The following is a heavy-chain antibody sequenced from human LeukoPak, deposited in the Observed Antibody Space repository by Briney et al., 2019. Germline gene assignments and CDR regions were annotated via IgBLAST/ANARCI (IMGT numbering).Heavy chain of an antibody. D-gene: IGHD6-13*01. CDR3: ARLLRNIAAAVYYFDY. J-gene: IGHJ4*02. V-gene: IGHV5-51*01. Sequence: GESLKISCKGSGYSFTSYWIAWVRQMPGKGLECMGIVYPDDSDSRYSPTFQGQVTISVDKSISTAYLQWSSLKASDTAMYYCARLLRNIAAAVYYFDYWGQGTLVTVSS. CDR1: GYSFTSYW. CDR2: VYPDDSDS.